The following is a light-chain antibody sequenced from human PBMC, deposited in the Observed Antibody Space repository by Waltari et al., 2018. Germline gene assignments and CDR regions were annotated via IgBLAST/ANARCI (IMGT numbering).Light chain of an antibody. Sequence: QSALTQPASVSGSPGQSLPISCPGTSSDVGAFTYVSWYQQHPGKAPKLMIFEVSNRPSGVSNRFSGSKSGNTASLTISGLQAEDEADYYCSSYISSSTLEVFGGGTSLTVL. V-gene: IGLV2-14*03. CDR3: SSYISSSTLEV. CDR1: SSDVGAFTY. CDR2: EVS. J-gene: IGLJ2*01.